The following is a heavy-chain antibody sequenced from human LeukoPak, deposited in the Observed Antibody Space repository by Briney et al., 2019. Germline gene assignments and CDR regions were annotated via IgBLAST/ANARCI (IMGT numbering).Heavy chain of an antibody. D-gene: IGHD1-14*01. Sequence: RGESLKISCKGSGYSFTSYWIGWVRQMPGKGLEWMGIIYPGDSDTRYSPSFQGQVTISADKSIRTAYLQWSSLKDSDTAMYYCATYADEKYGAGGNALDAFDIWGQGTMVTVSS. CDR1: GYSFTSYW. J-gene: IGHJ3*02. CDR2: IYPGDSDT. V-gene: IGHV5-51*01. CDR3: ATYADEKYGAGGNALDAFDI.